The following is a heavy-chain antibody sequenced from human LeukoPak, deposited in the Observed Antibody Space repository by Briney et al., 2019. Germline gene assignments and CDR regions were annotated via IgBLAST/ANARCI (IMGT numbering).Heavy chain of an antibody. CDR2: FDPEDGET. D-gene: IGHD3-10*01. Sequence: ASVKVSCKASGYTFTGYYMHWVRQAPGKGLEWMGGFDPEDGETIYAQKFQGRVTMTEDTSTDTAYMELSSLRSEDTAVYYCAREREETYGSGCYTFDHWGQGTLVTVSS. V-gene: IGHV1-24*01. CDR3: AREREETYGSGCYTFDH. J-gene: IGHJ4*02. CDR1: GYTFTGYY.